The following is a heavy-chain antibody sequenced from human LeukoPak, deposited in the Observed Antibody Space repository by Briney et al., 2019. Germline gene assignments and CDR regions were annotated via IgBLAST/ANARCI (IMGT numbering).Heavy chain of an antibody. CDR2: INPNSGGA. CDR1: GYTLSAFY. J-gene: IGHJ4*02. Sequence: GASVKVSCEASGYTLSAFYMHWVRQVPGQGLEWMGWINPNSGGAHSAEKFQGRVTFTRDTSISTVYMELNGLTSDDTAVYYCARDVYRFLLWVFDLWGQGALVTVSS. D-gene: IGHD3-3*01. V-gene: IGHV1-2*02. CDR3: ARDVYRFLLWVFDL.